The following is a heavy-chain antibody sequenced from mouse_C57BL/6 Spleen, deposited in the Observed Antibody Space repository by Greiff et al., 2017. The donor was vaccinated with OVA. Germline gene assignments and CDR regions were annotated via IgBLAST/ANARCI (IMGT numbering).Heavy chain of an antibody. CDR1: GFSLTSYG. CDR2: IWSGGST. Sequence: QVQLQQSGPGLVQPSQSLSITCTVSGFSLTSYGVHWVRQSPGKGLEWLGVIWSGGSTDYNAAFISRLSISKDNSKSQVFFKMNSLQADDTAIYYCARNPRLLYYFDYWGQGTTLTVSS. CDR3: ARNPRLLYYFDY. V-gene: IGHV2-2*01. D-gene: IGHD2-10*01. J-gene: IGHJ2*01.